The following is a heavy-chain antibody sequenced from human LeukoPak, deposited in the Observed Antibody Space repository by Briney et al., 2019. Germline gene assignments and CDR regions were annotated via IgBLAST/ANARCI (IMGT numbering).Heavy chain of an antibody. V-gene: IGHV4-34*01. CDR2: INHSGST. CDR1: GGSLSGYY. Sequence: SETLSLTCAVYGGSLSGYYWSWIRQPPGKGLEWIGEINHSGSTNYNPSLKSRVTISVDTSKNQFSLKLSSVTAADTAVYYCARMTTYYDFWSGYYTGGGRNYFGYWGQGTLVTVSS. CDR3: ARMTTYYDFWSGYYTGGGRNYFGY. J-gene: IGHJ4*02. D-gene: IGHD3-3*01.